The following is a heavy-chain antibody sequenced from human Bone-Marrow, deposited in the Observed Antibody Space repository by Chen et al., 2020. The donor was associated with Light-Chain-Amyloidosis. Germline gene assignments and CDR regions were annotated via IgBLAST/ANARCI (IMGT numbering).Heavy chain of an antibody. Sequence: EVQLVESGGGLVQPGGCLRLACEASGFSFSSYWMHWVRQAPGKGLVWVSRINTDGSTTTYADSVRGRFTISRDNAKNTLFLQMSSLRAEGTAIYYCVYDSHREAAFDIWGQGTMVTVSS. CDR2: INTDGSTT. CDR3: VYDSHREAAFDI. D-gene: IGHD3-22*01. J-gene: IGHJ3*02. CDR1: GFSFSSYW. V-gene: IGHV3-74*02.